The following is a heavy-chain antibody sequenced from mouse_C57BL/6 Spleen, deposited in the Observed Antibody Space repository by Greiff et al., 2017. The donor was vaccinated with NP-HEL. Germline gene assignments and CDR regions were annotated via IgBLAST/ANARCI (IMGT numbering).Heavy chain of an antibody. CDR2: IYPGDGDT. Sequence: VQLQQSGAELVKPGASVKISCKASGYAFSSYWMNWVKQRPGKGLEWIGQIYPGDGDTNYNGKFKGKATLTADKSSSPAYMQLSILTSDDSAVYFCARIYYGSIPFDYWGQGTTLTVSS. D-gene: IGHD1-1*01. CDR3: ARIYYGSIPFDY. J-gene: IGHJ2*01. V-gene: IGHV1-80*01. CDR1: GYAFSSYW.